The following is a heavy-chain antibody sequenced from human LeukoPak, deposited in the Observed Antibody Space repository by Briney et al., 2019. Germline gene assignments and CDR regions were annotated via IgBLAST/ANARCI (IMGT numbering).Heavy chain of an antibody. D-gene: IGHD3-10*01. Sequence: SVKVSCKASGGTFSSYAISWVRQAPGQGLEWMGRIIPIFGTANYAQKFQGRVTITTDESTSTAYMELSSLRSEDTAVYYCATSVSGSGSPNYYYMDVWGKGTTVTVSS. CDR3: ATSVSGSGSPNYYYMDV. J-gene: IGHJ6*03. CDR2: IIPIFGTA. CDR1: GGTFSSYA. V-gene: IGHV1-69*05.